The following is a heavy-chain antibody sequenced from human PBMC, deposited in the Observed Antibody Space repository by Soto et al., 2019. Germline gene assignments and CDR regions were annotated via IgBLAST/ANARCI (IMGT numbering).Heavy chain of an antibody. Sequence: QVQLVESGGGVVQPGRSLRLSCAASGFTFSSYGMHWVRQAPGKGLEWVAVISYDGSNKYYADSVKGRFTISRDNSKNTLYLQMNSLRAEDTAVYYCAKDLGYYDSSENGDYWGQGTLVTVSS. CDR1: GFTFSSYG. CDR2: ISYDGSNK. J-gene: IGHJ4*02. V-gene: IGHV3-30*18. CDR3: AKDLGYYDSSENGDY. D-gene: IGHD3-22*01.